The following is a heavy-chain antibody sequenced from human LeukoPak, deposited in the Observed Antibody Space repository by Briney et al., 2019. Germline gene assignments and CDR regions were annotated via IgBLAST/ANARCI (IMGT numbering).Heavy chain of an antibody. J-gene: IGHJ6*03. CDR1: GFTVSSNY. V-gene: IGHV3-66*01. CDR2: IYSGGST. Sequence: PGGSLRLSCAASGFTVSSNYMSWVRQAPGKGLEWVSVIYSGGSTYYADSVKGRFTISRDNAKNSLYLQMNSLRAEDTAVYYCARRSYSSSWYGFGYYYYMDVWGKGTTVTISS. D-gene: IGHD6-13*01. CDR3: ARRSYSSSWYGFGYYYYMDV.